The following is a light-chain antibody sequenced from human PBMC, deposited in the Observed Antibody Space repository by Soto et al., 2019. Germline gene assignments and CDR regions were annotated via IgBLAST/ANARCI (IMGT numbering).Light chain of an antibody. CDR3: QQRSNWPLT. Sequence: EIVLTQSPATLSLSPGERATLSCRASQSVSSYLTWYQQKPGQAPRLLIYGASNRATGVPDRFSGSGSGTDFPLTISSLEPEDFAVYFCQQRSNWPLTFGPGTKVDIK. CDR2: GAS. CDR1: QSVSSY. V-gene: IGKV3-11*01. J-gene: IGKJ3*01.